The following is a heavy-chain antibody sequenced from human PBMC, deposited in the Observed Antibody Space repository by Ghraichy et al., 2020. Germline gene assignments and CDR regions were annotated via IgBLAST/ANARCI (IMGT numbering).Heavy chain of an antibody. V-gene: IGHV3-23*01. D-gene: IGHD2-15*01. CDR1: GFTFSNYA. J-gene: IGHJ4*02. CDR3: AKAPYDYGSGVRCYYFDF. CDR2: ITGGGRNT. Sequence: LSLTCAASGFTFSNYALSWVRQAPGKGLEWVSSITGGGRNTFYADSVKGRFTIPRDNSKNSLYLQMNKLRAEDTAVYYCAKAPYDYGSGVRCYYFDFWGQGVLVTVSS.